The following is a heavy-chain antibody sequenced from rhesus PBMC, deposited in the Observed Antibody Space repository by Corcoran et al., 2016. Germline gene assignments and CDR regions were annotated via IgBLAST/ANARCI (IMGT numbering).Heavy chain of an antibody. V-gene: IGHV4S7*01. CDR3: ARDLDSWTQNHSFDF. CDR2: NYSSNCNT. Sequence: QVQLQESGPGLLKPSETLSLTCAVSGGSISGGYGWGWIRQPPGKGLEWIGSNYSSNCNTYYNPSPQSRVTTSTDTSTNQFSRKLSSVTAAATAVYYCARDLDSWTQNHSFDFWGQGLRVTVSS. CDR1: GGSISGGYG. J-gene: IGHJ3*01. D-gene: IGHD1-1*01.